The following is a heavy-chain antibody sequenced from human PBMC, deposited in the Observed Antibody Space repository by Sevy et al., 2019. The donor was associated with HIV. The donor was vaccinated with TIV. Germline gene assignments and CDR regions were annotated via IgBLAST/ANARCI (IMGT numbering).Heavy chain of an antibody. Sequence: GGSLRLSCAASGFTFSSYSMNWVRQAPGKGLEWVSSIRSSSSYIYYADSVKGRLTICRDNAKNSLYLQMNSLRAEDTAVYYCGRDSHIENYYYYYGMDVWGQGTTVTVSS. CDR2: IRSSSSYI. CDR3: GRDSHIENYYYYYGMDV. J-gene: IGHJ6*02. CDR1: GFTFSSYS. V-gene: IGHV3-21*01.